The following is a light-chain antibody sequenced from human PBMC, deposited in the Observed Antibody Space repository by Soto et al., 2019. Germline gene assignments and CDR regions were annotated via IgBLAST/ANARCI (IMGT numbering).Light chain of an antibody. CDR1: QGISNW. CDR2: DAS. Sequence: DIHVTQSPSCVSAAVGDRVTITSRASQGISNWLAWDQQKPGKTPNLLIYDASNLQSGVPSRFSGSGSGTDFTLTISSLQPEDFATYYCQQANSFPLTFGGGTKVDIK. V-gene: IGKV1-12*01. CDR3: QQANSFPLT. J-gene: IGKJ4*01.